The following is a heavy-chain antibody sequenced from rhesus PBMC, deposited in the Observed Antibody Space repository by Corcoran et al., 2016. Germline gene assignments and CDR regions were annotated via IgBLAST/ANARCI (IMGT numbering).Heavy chain of an antibody. CDR3: ASDGVLTGFDY. CDR1: GGSISDSYR. CDR2: IYGSSTTT. Sequence: QVQLQESGPGVVKPSETLSLTCAVSGGSISDSYRWSWIRQPPGKGLEWSGDIYGSSTTTTHHPSLSSRVTISEGTSKNQFSLKLSSVTAADTAVYYCASDGVLTGFDYWGQGVLVTVSS. J-gene: IGHJ4*01. V-gene: IGHV4S10*01. D-gene: IGHD3-34*01.